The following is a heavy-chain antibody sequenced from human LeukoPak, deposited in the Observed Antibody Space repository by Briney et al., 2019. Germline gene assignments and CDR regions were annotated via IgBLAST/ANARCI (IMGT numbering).Heavy chain of an antibody. CDR1: GFVVSDTF. CDR2: IYTRGNT. D-gene: IGHD4-17*01. Sequence: GSLRLSCAASGFVVSDTFMSWFRQAPGKGLEWVSVIYTRGNTYYADSVKGRSTISRDNSKNTLYLQMNSLRAEDTAVYYCATPTTVTTYYFDYWGQGTLVTVSS. V-gene: IGHV3-53*01. J-gene: IGHJ4*02. CDR3: ATPTTVTTYYFDY.